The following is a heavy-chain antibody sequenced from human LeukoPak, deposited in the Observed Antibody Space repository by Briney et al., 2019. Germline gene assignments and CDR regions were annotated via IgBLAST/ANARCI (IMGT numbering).Heavy chain of an antibody. Sequence: RPSETLSLTCAVYGGSFGGYYWSWIRQPPGKGLEWIGEINHSGSTNYNPSLKSRVTILVDTSKNQLSLKLSSVTAADTAVYYCARDDDEYYGSGSYSLDPWGQGTLVTVSS. CDR1: GGSFGGYY. CDR3: ARDDDEYYGSGSYSLDP. V-gene: IGHV4-34*01. J-gene: IGHJ5*02. CDR2: INHSGST. D-gene: IGHD3-10*01.